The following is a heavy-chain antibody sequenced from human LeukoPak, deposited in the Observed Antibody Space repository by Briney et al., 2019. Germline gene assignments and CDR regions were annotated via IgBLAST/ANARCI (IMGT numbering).Heavy chain of an antibody. CDR2: ISSSGSYT. J-gene: IGHJ4*02. Sequence: PGGSLSLSCAASGFTFRDYCISWVRQAPGKGLEWLSYISSSGSYTNNADSVKGRFTISRDNAKNSLYLQMNRLRAEDTAVYYCARERCTKTSCRGGLDSWGQGTLVTVSS. V-gene: IGHV3-11*05. CDR1: GFTFRDYC. D-gene: IGHD2-2*01. CDR3: ARERCTKTSCRGGLDS.